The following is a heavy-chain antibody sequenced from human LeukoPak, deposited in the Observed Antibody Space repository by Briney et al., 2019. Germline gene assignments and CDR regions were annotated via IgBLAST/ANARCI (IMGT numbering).Heavy chain of an antibody. CDR3: ARVSLSVSFDY. CDR2: IHYSGST. J-gene: IGHJ4*02. CDR1: GGSISSSSYY. D-gene: IGHD2-8*01. Sequence: SETLSLTCTVSGGSISSSSYYWGWIRQPPGKGLEWIGSIHYSGSTYYNPSLKSRVTISVDTSKNQFSLKLSSVTAADTAVYYCARVSLSVSFDYWGQGTLVTVSS. V-gene: IGHV4-39*07.